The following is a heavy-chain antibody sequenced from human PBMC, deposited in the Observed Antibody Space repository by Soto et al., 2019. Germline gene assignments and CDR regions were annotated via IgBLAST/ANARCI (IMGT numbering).Heavy chain of an antibody. D-gene: IGHD7-27*01. V-gene: IGHV3-7*05. J-gene: IGHJ6*02. CDR2: IKQDGSEK. Sequence: EVQLVESGGGLVQPGGSLRLSCVASGFTFSRSWMSWVRQAPGKGLEWVANIKQDGSEKYYVDSVKGRFTISRDNAKNSLYLQMNSLRAEDTAVYYCARDLDFNWGRMDVWGQGTTVTVSS. CDR3: ARDLDFNWGRMDV. CDR1: GFTFSRSW.